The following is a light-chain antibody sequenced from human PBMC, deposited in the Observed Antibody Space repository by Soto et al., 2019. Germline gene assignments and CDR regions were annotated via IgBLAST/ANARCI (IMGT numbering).Light chain of an antibody. CDR1: QSVSSTY. Sequence: TVLTQSPGTLSLSPGERATLSCRASQSVSSTYVSWYQQKPGQAPRLLIFGASSRATGIPDRFSGSGSGTDFTLTISRLKPEDFAVYYCQQSANSPVTFGQGTKLEIK. V-gene: IGKV3-20*01. CDR2: GAS. CDR3: QQSANSPVT. J-gene: IGKJ2*01.